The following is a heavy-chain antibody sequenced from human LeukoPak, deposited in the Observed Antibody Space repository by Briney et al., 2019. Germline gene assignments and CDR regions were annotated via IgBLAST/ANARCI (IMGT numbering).Heavy chain of an antibody. V-gene: IGHV4-31*03. Sequence: SETLSLTCTVSGGXISXGGXXWSXXRQXPXXGXEXXXYIYYSGSTYYNPSLKSRVTISVDTSKNQFSLKLSSVTAADTAVYYCARSKYQLLSQYNWFDPWGQGTLVTVSS. D-gene: IGHD2-2*01. CDR2: IYYSGST. CDR1: GGXISXGGXX. CDR3: ARSKYQLLSQYNWFDP. J-gene: IGHJ5*02.